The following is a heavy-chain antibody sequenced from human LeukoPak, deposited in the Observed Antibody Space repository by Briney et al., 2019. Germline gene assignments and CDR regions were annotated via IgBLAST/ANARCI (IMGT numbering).Heavy chain of an antibody. J-gene: IGHJ4*02. D-gene: IGHD3-3*01. CDR3: AKDWSEIYDFWSGGFDY. Sequence: GGSLRLSCAASGFTFSNYNMNWVRQAPGKGLEWVSYISSSSNTIYYADSVKGRFTISRDNAKNSLYLQMNSLRAEDTAVYYCAKDWSEIYDFWSGGFDYWGQGTLVTVSS. CDR2: ISSSSNTI. CDR1: GFTFSNYN. V-gene: IGHV3-48*01.